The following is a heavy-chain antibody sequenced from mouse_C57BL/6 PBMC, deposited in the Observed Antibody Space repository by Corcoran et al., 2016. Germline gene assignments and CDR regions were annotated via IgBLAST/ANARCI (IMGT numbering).Heavy chain of an antibody. J-gene: IGHJ2*01. D-gene: IGHD3-2*02. V-gene: IGHV1-18*01. Sequence: EVQLQQSGPELVKPGASVKIPCKASGYTFTDYNMDWVKQSHGKSLEWIGDINPNNGGTIYNQKFKGKATLTVDKSSSTAYMELRSLTSEDTAVYYCARRGAQATRYYFDYLGQGTTLTVSS. CDR2: INPNNGGT. CDR1: GYTFTDYN. CDR3: ARRGAQATRYYFDY.